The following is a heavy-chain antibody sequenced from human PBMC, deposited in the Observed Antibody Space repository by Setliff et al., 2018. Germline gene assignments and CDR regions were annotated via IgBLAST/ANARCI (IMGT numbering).Heavy chain of an antibody. J-gene: IGHJ6*02. CDR2: TTDDGSAK. CDR1: GFTFSNYG. Sequence: GGSLRLSCVASGFTFSNYGMHWVRQAPGRGLEWVAYTTDDGSAKFYSDSVKGRFTISKDNSKDTLYLQMNSLRGEDTAVYHCTRDQDYYGMDVWGQGPTVTVSS. V-gene: IGHV3-30*03. CDR3: TRDQDYYGMDV.